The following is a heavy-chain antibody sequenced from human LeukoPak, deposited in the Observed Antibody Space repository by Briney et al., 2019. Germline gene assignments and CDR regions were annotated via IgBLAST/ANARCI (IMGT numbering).Heavy chain of an antibody. J-gene: IGHJ6*02. CDR3: ARVPTYYDFWSNAYYYYGMDV. CDR1: GGSISGYY. V-gene: IGHV4-4*07. Sequence: SETLSLTCTVSGGSISGYYWSWIRQPAGKGLEWIGRIYTSGSTNYNPSLKSRVTMSVDTSKNQFSLKLSSVTAADTAVYYCARVPTYYDFWSNAYYYYGMDVWGQGTTVTVSS. D-gene: IGHD3-3*01. CDR2: IYTSGST.